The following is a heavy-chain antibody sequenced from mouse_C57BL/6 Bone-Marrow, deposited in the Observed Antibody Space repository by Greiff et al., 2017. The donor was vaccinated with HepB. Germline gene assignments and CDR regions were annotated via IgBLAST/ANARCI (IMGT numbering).Heavy chain of an antibody. J-gene: IGHJ4*01. V-gene: IGHV2-2*01. CDR3: ARNYYGHPYAMDY. D-gene: IGHD2-1*01. CDR1: GFSLTSYG. Sequence: QVQLKESGPGLVQPSQSLSITCTVSGFSLTSYGVHWVRQSPGKGLEWLGVIWSGGSTDYNAAFISRLSISKDNSKSRVFFKMNSLQADDTAIYYCARNYYGHPYAMDYWGQGTSVTVSS. CDR2: IWSGGST.